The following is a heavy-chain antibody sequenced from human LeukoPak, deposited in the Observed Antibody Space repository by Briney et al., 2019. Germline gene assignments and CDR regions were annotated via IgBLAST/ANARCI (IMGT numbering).Heavy chain of an antibody. V-gene: IGHV4-34*01. D-gene: IGHD3-3*01. J-gene: IGHJ5*02. CDR1: GGSFSGYY. CDR3: ARGVDIWSGLNWFDP. Sequence: SETLFLTCAVYGGSFSGYYWSWIRQPPGKGLEWIGEINHSGSTNYNPSLKSRVTISVDTSKNQFSLKLGSVTAADTAVYYCARGVDIWSGLNWFDPWGQGTLVTVSS. CDR2: INHSGST.